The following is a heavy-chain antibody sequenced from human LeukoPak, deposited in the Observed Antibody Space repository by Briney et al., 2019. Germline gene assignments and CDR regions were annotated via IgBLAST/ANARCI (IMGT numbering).Heavy chain of an antibody. CDR2: INPNSGGT. V-gene: IGHV1-2*04. J-gene: IGHJ6*02. Sequence: ASVTVSCTASGYTFTGYYMHWVRQAPGQGLEWMGWINPNSGGTNYAQKFQGWVTMTRDTSISTAYMELSRLRSDDTAVYYCATSTTRDVYYYYYGMDVWGQGTTVTVSS. CDR1: GYTFTGYY. D-gene: IGHD1-14*01. CDR3: ATSTTRDVYYYYYGMDV.